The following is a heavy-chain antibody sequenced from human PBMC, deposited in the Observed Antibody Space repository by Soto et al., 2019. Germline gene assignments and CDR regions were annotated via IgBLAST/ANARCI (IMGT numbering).Heavy chain of an antibody. CDR3: AKDRGPYSGSYALDY. CDR2: ISYDGSNK. V-gene: IGHV3-30*18. CDR1: GFTFRSYG. D-gene: IGHD1-26*01. Sequence: PGGSLGLSCAVSGFTFRSYGMHWVRQAPGKGLEWVAVISYDGSNKYYADSVKGRFTISRDNSKNTLYLQMNSLRAEDTAVYYCAKDRGPYSGSYALDYWGQGTLVTVSS. J-gene: IGHJ4*02.